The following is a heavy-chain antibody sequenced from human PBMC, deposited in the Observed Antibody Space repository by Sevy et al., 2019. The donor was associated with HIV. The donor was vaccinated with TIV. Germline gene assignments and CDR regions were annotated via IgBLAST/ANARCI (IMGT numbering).Heavy chain of an antibody. Sequence: GGSLRLSCAASGFTFSDYFMSWIRQAPGKGLEWISYISLSGSTIYYADSVKGRFTISRDNAKNSLYLQMNSLRGEDTAVYYCARENRHCTNGICYGYYGMDVWGQGTTVTVSS. CDR1: GFTFSDYF. CDR2: ISLSGSTI. CDR3: ARENRHCTNGICYGYYGMDV. J-gene: IGHJ6*02. D-gene: IGHD2-8*01. V-gene: IGHV3-11*01.